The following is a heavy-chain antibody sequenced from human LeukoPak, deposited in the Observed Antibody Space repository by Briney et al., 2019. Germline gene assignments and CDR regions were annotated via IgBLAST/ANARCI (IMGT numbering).Heavy chain of an antibody. V-gene: IGHV3-11*04. CDR3: ARVIATRPHYHYYMDV. D-gene: IGHD6-6*01. CDR2: ISNSGRTI. CDR1: GFTFSDHY. J-gene: IGHJ6*03. Sequence: GGSLRLSCAASGFTFSDHYMSWIRQAPGKGLEWVSYISNSGRTIYYADSVKGRFTISRGNAEYSLYLQMNSLRAEDTAVYYCARVIATRPHYHYYMDVWGKGTTVTVSS.